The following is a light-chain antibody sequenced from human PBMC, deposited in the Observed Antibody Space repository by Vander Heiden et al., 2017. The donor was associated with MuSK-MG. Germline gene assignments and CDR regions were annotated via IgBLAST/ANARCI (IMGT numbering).Light chain of an antibody. CDR3: SSYTSTSTLEV. Sequence: QSALTQPASVSGSPGHSITLPCTATSSDVGGYNYVSWYKQHPGKAPKLMIYDVSNRPSGVSNRFSGSKSGNTASLTISGLQAEDEADYYCSSYTSTSTLEVFGGGTKLTVL. CDR2: DVS. V-gene: IGLV2-14*03. CDR1: SSDVGGYNY. J-gene: IGLJ2*01.